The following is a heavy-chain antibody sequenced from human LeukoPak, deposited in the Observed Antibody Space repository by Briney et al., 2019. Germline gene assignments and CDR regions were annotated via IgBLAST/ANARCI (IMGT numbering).Heavy chain of an antibody. CDR2: ISSSSSYT. Sequence: PGGSLRLSCAASGFTFSDYYMSWIRQAPGKGLEWVSYISSSSSYTNYADSVKGRFTISRDNAKNSLYLQMNSLRAEDTAVYYCARDESQRGWFDPWGQGTLVTVSS. J-gene: IGHJ5*02. CDR3: ARDESQRGWFDP. CDR1: GFTFSDYY. D-gene: IGHD2-2*01. V-gene: IGHV3-11*06.